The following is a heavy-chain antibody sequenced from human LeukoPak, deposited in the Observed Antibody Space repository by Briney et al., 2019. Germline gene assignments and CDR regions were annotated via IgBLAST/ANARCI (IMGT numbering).Heavy chain of an antibody. CDR1: GFSFSDHG. CDR3: APSWYYAVD. CDR2: MSYDGSNK. V-gene: IGHV3-30*03. J-gene: IGHJ4*02. D-gene: IGHD6-13*01. Sequence: PGGSLRLSCAASGFSFSDHGMHWVRQAPGKGLEWVAVMSYDGSNKDYADSVKGRFTISRDNSKNTLYLQMNSLRAEDTAVYYCAPSWYYAVDWGQGTLVTVSS.